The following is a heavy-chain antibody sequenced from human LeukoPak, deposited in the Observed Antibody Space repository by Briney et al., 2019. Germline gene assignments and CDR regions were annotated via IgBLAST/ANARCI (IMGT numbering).Heavy chain of an antibody. J-gene: IGHJ4*02. D-gene: IGHD3-22*01. CDR3: ARLHYYDSRGYFNDDY. V-gene: IGHV3-66*04. Sequence: GGSLRLSCAASGFTVSSNYMSWVRQAPGKGLEWVSVFYSGGSTYYADSVKGRFTISRDNSKNTLFLQMNSLRAEDTAVYYCARLHYYDSRGYFNDDYWGQGTLVTVSS. CDR2: FYSGGST. CDR1: GFTVSSNY.